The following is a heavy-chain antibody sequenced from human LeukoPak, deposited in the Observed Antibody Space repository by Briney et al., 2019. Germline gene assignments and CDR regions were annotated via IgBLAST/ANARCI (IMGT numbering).Heavy chain of an antibody. D-gene: IGHD6-6*01. CDR2: IYYSGST. Sequence: SETLSLTCTVSGGSISSYYWSWIRQPPGKGLEWLGYIYYSGSTNYNPSLKSRVTISVDTSKNQFSLKLSSVTAADTAVYYCAGGPYTAALDYWGQGTLVTASS. V-gene: IGHV4-59*01. CDR1: GGSISSYY. J-gene: IGHJ4*02. CDR3: AGGPYTAALDY.